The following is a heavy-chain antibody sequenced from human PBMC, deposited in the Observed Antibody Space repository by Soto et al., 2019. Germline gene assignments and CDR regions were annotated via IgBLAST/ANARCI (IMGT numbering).Heavy chain of an antibody. V-gene: IGHV1-58*02. Sequence: GASVNLSCKASGFTFTSSAMQWVRQARGQRLEWIGWIVVGSGNTNYAQKFQERVTITRDMSTSTAYMELSSLRSEDTAVYYCAAGQAGSSADFDYWGQGTLVNVSS. CDR1: GFTFTSSA. CDR3: AAGQAGSSADFDY. J-gene: IGHJ4*02. CDR2: IVVGSGNT. D-gene: IGHD2-15*01.